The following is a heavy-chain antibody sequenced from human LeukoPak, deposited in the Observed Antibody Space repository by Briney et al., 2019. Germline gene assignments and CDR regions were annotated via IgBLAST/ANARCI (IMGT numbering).Heavy chain of an antibody. Sequence: PGRSLRLSCAASGFTFSSYGMHWVRQAPGKGLEWVAVIWYDGSNKYYADSVKGRSTISRDNSKNTLYLQMNSLRAEDTAVYYCAKGALAAAGIDYWGQGTLVTVSS. CDR2: IWYDGSNK. V-gene: IGHV3-33*06. J-gene: IGHJ4*02. CDR3: AKGALAAAGIDY. CDR1: GFTFSSYG. D-gene: IGHD6-13*01.